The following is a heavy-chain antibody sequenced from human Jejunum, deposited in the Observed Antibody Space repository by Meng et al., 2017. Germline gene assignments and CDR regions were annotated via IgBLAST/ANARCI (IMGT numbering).Heavy chain of an antibody. Sequence: QLHVQQWGAGLFKPSETLSLTCAFQGGSFSTYDWSWIRQPPGKGLEWLGQIHHSGSINDNPSLKGRVTMSVDTSRSQISLKLNSVTAADTAVYYCRLAYCVSDCGDYWGQGTLVTVSS. CDR2: IHHSGSI. CDR3: RLAYCVSDCGDY. V-gene: IGHV4-34*01. CDR1: GGSFSTYD. D-gene: IGHD2-21*02. J-gene: IGHJ4*02.